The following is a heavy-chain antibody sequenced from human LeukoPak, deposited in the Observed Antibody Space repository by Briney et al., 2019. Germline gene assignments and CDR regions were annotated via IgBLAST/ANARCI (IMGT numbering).Heavy chain of an antibody. J-gene: IGHJ6*02. CDR1: GGTFSSYA. CDR3: ARARDSSGYLYYYYYGMDV. D-gene: IGHD3-22*01. V-gene: IGHV1-69*04. CDR2: IIPILCIA. Sequence: SVKVSCKASGGTFSSYAISWVRQAPGQGLEWMGGIIPILCIANYAQKFEERVTITADKSTNTAYMELSSLISEDTAVYYCARARDSSGYLYYYYYGMDVWGQGTTVTVSS.